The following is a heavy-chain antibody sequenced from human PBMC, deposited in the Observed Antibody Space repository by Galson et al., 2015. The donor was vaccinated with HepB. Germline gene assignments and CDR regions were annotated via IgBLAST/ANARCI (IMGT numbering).Heavy chain of an antibody. CDR2: ISYDGSNK. D-gene: IGHD3-3*01. V-gene: IGHV3-30-3*01. CDR1: GFTFSSYA. CDR3: ARAPRRPSGYYSYFDY. J-gene: IGHJ4*02. Sequence: SLRLSCAASGFTFSSYAMHWVRQAPGKGLEWVAVISYDGSNKYYADSVKGRFTISRDNSKNTLYLQMNSLRAEDTAVYYCARAPRRPSGYYSYFDYWGQGTLVTVPS.